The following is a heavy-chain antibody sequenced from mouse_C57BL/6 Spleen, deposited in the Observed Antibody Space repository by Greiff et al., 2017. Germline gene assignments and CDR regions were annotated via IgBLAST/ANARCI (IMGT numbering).Heavy chain of an antibody. V-gene: IGHV3-6*01. D-gene: IGHD1-1*01. CDR2: ISYDGSN. Sequence: VQLKQSGPGLVKPSQSLSLTCSVTGYSITSGYYWNWIRQFPGNKLEWMGYISYDGSNNYNPSLKNRISITRDTSKNQFFMKLNSVTTEDTATYDCAREDYGSSDYWGQGTSVTVSS. J-gene: IGHJ4*01. CDR1: GYSITSGYY. CDR3: AREDYGSSDY.